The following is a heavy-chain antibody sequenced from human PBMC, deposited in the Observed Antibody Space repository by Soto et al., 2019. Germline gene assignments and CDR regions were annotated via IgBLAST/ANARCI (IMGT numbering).Heavy chain of an antibody. D-gene: IGHD6-19*01. V-gene: IGHV3-15*07. CDR1: GFTFSNAL. Sequence: PGGSLSLSCAASGFTFSNALMNWVRQAPGKGLEWVGRIKSKTDGGTTDYAAPVKGRFTISRDDSKNTLYLQMNSLKTEDTAVYYCTTEVYSSGSYYYYYGMDVWGQGTTVTVSS. CDR3: TTEVYSSGSYYYYYGMDV. J-gene: IGHJ6*02. CDR2: IKSKTDGGTT.